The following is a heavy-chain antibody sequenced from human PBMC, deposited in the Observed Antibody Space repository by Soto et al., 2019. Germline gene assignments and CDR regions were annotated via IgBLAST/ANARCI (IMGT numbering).Heavy chain of an antibody. Sequence: SETLSLTCTVSGGSMRNYFWTWIRQPPGKGLEWIGYIHYSGTTSFFPSYNPSLRSRVTISEDTSKNQFSLKLLSVTTADTAVYFCAAGEASSRNLAPYYLDFWGQGTLVTAPQ. J-gene: IGHJ4*02. CDR3: AAGEASSRNLAPYYLDF. D-gene: IGHD6-13*01. CDR2: IHYSGTT. CDR1: GGSMRNYF. V-gene: IGHV4-59*01.